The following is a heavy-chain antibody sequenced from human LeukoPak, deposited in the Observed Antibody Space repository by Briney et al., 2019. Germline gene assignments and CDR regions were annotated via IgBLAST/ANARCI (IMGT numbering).Heavy chain of an antibody. Sequence: PGGSLRLSCAASGFTFSIYSMNWVRQAPGKGLEWVSYISSSSSTIYYADSVKGRFTISRDNAKNSLYLQMNSLRAEDTAVYYCARVRYSNYFDYWGQGTLVTVSS. J-gene: IGHJ4*02. CDR3: ARVRYSNYFDY. V-gene: IGHV3-48*04. CDR2: ISSSSSTI. CDR1: GFTFSIYS. D-gene: IGHD4-11*01.